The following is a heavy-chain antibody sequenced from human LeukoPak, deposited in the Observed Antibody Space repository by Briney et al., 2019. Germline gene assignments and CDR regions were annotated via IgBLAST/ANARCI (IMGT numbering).Heavy chain of an antibody. CDR1: GFTVSSNY. V-gene: IGHV3-66*01. J-gene: IGHJ6*02. D-gene: IGHD2-21*02. CDR3: ARDLAYCGGDCPKLFYYYGMDV. CDR2: IYSGGST. Sequence: PGGSLRLSCAASGFTVSSNYMSWVRQAPGKGLGWVSVIYSGGSTYYADSVKGRFTISRDNSKNTLYLQMNSLRAEDTAVYYCARDLAYCGGDCPKLFYYYGMDVWAKGPRSPSP.